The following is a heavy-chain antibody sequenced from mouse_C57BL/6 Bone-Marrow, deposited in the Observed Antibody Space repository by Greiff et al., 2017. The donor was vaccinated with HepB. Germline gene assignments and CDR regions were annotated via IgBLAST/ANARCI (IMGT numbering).Heavy chain of an antibody. CDR2: ISNGGGST. V-gene: IGHV5-12*01. J-gene: IGHJ3*01. Sequence: DVHLVESGGGLVQPGGSLKLSCAASGFTFSDYYMYWVRQTPEKRLEWVAYISNGGGSTYYPDTVKGRFTISRDNAKNTLYLQMSRLKSEDTAMYYCARKAGTYWGQGTLVTVSA. CDR1: GFTFSDYY. CDR3: ARKAGTY.